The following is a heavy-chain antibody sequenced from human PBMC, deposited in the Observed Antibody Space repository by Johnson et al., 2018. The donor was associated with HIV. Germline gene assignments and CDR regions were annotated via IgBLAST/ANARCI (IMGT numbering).Heavy chain of an antibody. CDR2: ISGSGGST. CDR3: ARDRTGGAFDI. D-gene: IGHD1-26*01. CDR1: GFTVSSNY. J-gene: IGHJ3*02. Sequence: EVQLVESGGGLVQPGGSLRLSCAASGFTVSSNYMSWVRQAPGKGLEWVSVISGSGGSTYSVDSVKGRFTISRDNSKNTLYLQMNSLRAEDTALYYCARDRTGGAFDIWGQGTMVTISS. V-gene: IGHV3-23*04.